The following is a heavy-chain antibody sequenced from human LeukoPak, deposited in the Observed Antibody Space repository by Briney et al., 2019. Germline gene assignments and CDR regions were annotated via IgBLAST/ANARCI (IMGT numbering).Heavy chain of an antibody. J-gene: IGHJ4*02. Sequence: ASVKVSCKASGCTFTSYGISWVRQAPGQGLEWMGWISAYNGNTNYAQKLQGRVTMTTDTSTSTAYMELRSLRSDDTAVYYCARDKQTYSSGWAQSFDYWGQGTLVTVSS. CDR2: ISAYNGNT. CDR3: ARDKQTYSSGWAQSFDY. D-gene: IGHD6-19*01. CDR1: GCTFTSYG. V-gene: IGHV1-18*01.